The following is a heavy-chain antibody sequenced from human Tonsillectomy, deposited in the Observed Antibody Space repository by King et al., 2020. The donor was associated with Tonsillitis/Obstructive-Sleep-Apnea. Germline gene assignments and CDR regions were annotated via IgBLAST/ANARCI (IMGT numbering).Heavy chain of an antibody. CDR2: INHSGST. D-gene: IGHD6-6*01. CDR1: GGSFSGYY. CDR3: ARVLAARPRSATGYYMDV. V-gene: IGHV4-34*01. Sequence: VQLQQWGSGLLKPSETLSLTCAVYGGSFSGYYWSWIRQPPGKGLEWIGEINHSGSTNYNPSLKSRVTISVDTSKNQFSLKLSSVTAADTAVYYCARVLAARPRSATGYYMDVWGKGTTVTVSS. J-gene: IGHJ6*03.